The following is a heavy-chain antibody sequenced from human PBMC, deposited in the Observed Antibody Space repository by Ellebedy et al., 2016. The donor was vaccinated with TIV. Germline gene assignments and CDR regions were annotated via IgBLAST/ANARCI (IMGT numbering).Heavy chain of an antibody. J-gene: IGHJ2*01. CDR1: GDSISGYY. V-gene: IGHV4-59*01. CDR2: IYYSGYT. D-gene: IGHD5-24*01. CDR3: ASSRERPLYWYFGL. Sequence: MPSETLSLTCTVSGDSISGYYWSWIRQPPGKRLEWIASIYYSGYTNHNPSLKRRVTVSLDTSKNQFSLKLSSVTAADTAVYYCASSRERPLYWYFGLWGRGTLVTVSS.